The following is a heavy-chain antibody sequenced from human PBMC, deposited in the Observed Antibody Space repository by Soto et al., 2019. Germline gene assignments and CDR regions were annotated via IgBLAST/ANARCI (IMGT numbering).Heavy chain of an antibody. Sequence: LRLSCAASGFTFSSYAMHWVRQAPGKGLEWVAVISYDGSNKYYADSVKGRFTISRDNSKNTLYLQMNSLRAEDTAVYYCARDIEYSSSGADYWGQGTLVTVSS. CDR2: ISYDGSNK. CDR1: GFTFSSYA. D-gene: IGHD6-6*01. J-gene: IGHJ4*02. V-gene: IGHV3-30-3*01. CDR3: ARDIEYSSSGADY.